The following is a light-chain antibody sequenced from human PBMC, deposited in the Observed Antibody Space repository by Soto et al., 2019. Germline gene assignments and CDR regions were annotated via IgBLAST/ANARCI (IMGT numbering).Light chain of an antibody. V-gene: IGLV2-14*01. CDR3: RSCMGSSDCVV. J-gene: IGLJ2*01. Sequence: QSALTQPASASGSPGQSITISCTGTSPNVGGYNYVSWHQQHPGNAPKVIINEDHKRPSGVSNRFSGSKSGNTASLTSSGLQAEDEADYYCRSCMGSSDCVVFGGGTKLTVL. CDR2: EDH. CDR1: SPNVGGYNY.